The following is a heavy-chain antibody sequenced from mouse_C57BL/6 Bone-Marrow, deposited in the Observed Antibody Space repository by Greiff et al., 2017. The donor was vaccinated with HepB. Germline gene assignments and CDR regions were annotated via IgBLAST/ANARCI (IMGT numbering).Heavy chain of an antibody. Sequence: QVQLQQPGAELVKPGASVKLSCKASGYTFTSYWMQWVKQRPGQGLEWIGEIDPSDSYTNYNQKFKGKATLTVDTSSSTAYMQLSSLTSEDSAVYYCARRGDYGNFDDWGQGTTLTVSS. D-gene: IGHD2-1*01. J-gene: IGHJ2*01. CDR3: ARRGDYGNFDD. CDR2: IDPSDSYT. V-gene: IGHV1-50*01. CDR1: GYTFTSYW.